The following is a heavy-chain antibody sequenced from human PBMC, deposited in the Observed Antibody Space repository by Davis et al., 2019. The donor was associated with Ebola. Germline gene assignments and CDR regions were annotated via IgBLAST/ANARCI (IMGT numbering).Heavy chain of an antibody. Sequence: SETLSLTCAVYGGSFSGYYWSWIRQPPGKGLEWIGEINHSGSTNYNPSLKSRVTISVDTSKNQFSLKLSSVTAADTAVYYCARAMPMYYYDSSGYFAIPGYFDYWGQGTLVTVSS. CDR2: INHSGST. D-gene: IGHD3-22*01. CDR1: GGSFSGYY. V-gene: IGHV4-34*01. J-gene: IGHJ4*02. CDR3: ARAMPMYYYDSSGYFAIPGYFDY.